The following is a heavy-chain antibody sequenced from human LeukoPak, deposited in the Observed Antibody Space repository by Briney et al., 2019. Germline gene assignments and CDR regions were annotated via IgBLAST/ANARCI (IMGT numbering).Heavy chain of an antibody. V-gene: IGHV3-23*01. D-gene: IGHD3-16*01. Sequence: PGGSLRLSCAASGLTFSNFVMNWVRQAPGKGLEWVSGISGSGSSTYYGDSVKGRFTISRDNSKNTLYLQMNSLRADDTAAYYCAKDVWGSSSGAFDIWGQGTMVTVSS. CDR1: GLTFSNFV. CDR3: AKDVWGSSSGAFDI. J-gene: IGHJ3*02. CDR2: ISGSGSST.